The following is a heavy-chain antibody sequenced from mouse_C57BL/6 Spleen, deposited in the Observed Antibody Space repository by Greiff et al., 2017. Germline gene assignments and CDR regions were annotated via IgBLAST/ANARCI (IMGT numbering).Heavy chain of an antibody. V-gene: IGHV5-4*01. CDR2: ISDGGSYT. CDR3: ARDQVGQGYFDV. J-gene: IGHJ1*03. Sequence: EVKLVESGGGLVKPGGSLKLSCAASGFTFSSYAMSWVRQTPEKRLEWVATISDGGSYTYYPDNVKGRFTISRDNAKNNLYLQMSHLKSEDTAMYYCARDQVGQGYFDVWGTGTTVTVSS. D-gene: IGHD3-3*01. CDR1: GFTFSSYA.